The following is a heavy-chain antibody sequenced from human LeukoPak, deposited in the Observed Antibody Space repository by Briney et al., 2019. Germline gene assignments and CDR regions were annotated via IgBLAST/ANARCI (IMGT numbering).Heavy chain of an antibody. D-gene: IGHD4-23*01. Sequence: PSETLSLTCTVSGDSISTSNSYWGWIRQPPGKGLEWIGSIYYSGNTYYNASLKSRVTISVDTSKNQFSLKLSSVTAADTAVYYCAKIPVVTPFGWFDPWGQGTLVTVSS. CDR3: AKIPVVTPFGWFDP. CDR2: IYYSGNT. CDR1: GDSISTSNSY. V-gene: IGHV4-39*07. J-gene: IGHJ5*02.